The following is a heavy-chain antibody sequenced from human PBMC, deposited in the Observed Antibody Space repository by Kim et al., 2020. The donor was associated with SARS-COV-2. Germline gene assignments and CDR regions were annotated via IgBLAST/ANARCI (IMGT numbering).Heavy chain of an antibody. CDR2: ISSGGSAI. CDR3: ARLPEVGDYSEY. Sequence: GGSLRLSCEPSGFTFRSYEMNWVRQAPGKGLEWVSYISSGGSAIYYADSVKGRFTISRDNTKNSLYLQMNSLRDEDTAVYYCARLPEVGDYSEYWGQGTLVTVSS. J-gene: IGHJ4*02. V-gene: IGHV3-48*03. D-gene: IGHD4-17*01. CDR1: GFTFRSYE.